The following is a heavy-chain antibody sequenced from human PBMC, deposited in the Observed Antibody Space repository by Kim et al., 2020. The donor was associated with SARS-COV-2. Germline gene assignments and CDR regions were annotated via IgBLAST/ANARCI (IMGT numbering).Heavy chain of an antibody. CDR1: GYTFTSYG. V-gene: IGHV1-18*01. D-gene: IGHD3-9*01. CDR2: ISADNGNT. Sequence: ASVKVSCKASGYTFTSYGISWVRQAPGQGLEWMGWISADNGNTNYAQKLQGRVTITRDTSTSTAYMELRSLRSDDTAVYYCERDQKAKYDEILTGFYVW. J-gene: IGHJ6*01. CDR3: ERDQKAKYDEILTGFYV.